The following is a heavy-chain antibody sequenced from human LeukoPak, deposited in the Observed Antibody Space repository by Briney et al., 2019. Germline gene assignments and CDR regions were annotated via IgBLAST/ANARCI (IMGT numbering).Heavy chain of an antibody. V-gene: IGHV1-69*05. J-gene: IGHJ6*03. CDR3: AKVEGVEVVAAYYYYYMDV. CDR2: IIPIFGTA. Sequence: SVKVSCKASGGTFSSYAISWVRQSPGQGLEWMGGIIPIFGTANYAQKFQGRVTITTDESTSTAYMELSSLRSEDTAVYYCAKVEGVEVVAAYYYYYMDVWGKGTTVTVSS. D-gene: IGHD2-15*01. CDR1: GGTFSSYA.